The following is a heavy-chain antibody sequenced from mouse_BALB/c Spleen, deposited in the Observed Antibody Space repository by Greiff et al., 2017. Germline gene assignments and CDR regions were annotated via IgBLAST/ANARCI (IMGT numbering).Heavy chain of an antibody. D-gene: IGHD2-4*01. CDR2: IYPGDGDT. J-gene: IGHJ2*01. V-gene: IGHV1-82*01. CDR1: GYAFSSSW. Sequence: VQRVESGPELVKPGASVKISCKASGYAFSSSWMNWVKQRPGQGLEWIGRIYPGDGDTNYNGKFKGKATLTADKSSSTAYMQLSSLTSVDSAVYFCARDYDFDYWGQGTTLTVSS. CDR3: ARDYDFDY.